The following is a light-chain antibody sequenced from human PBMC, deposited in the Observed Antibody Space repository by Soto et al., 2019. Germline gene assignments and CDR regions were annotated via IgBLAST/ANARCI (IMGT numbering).Light chain of an antibody. CDR3: QQYGDSPHT. J-gene: IGKJ2*01. V-gene: IGKV3-20*01. CDR1: QSVTHSH. Sequence: ESALTQSPGTLSLSPGERATLSCSASQSVTHSHLAWYQHKPGQAPRLLIYGESNRVTAIPDRFSGSGSGTDFTLTISELEPEDFAVYYCQQYGDSPHTFGPGTKLEIQ. CDR2: GES.